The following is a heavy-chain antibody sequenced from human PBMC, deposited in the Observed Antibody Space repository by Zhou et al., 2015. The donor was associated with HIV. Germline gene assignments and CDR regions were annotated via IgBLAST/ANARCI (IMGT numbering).Heavy chain of an antibody. Sequence: QVQLVQSGSELKKTGASVKVSCEASGYNFTTYPINWVRQAPGQGLEWMGWINTNTGNPTSAHGFAGRFVFSLDTSVSTAYLQISGLKVEDTAIYYCARALGLHTTVVGYWGQGTLVTVSS. CDR2: INTNTGNP. J-gene: IGHJ4*02. D-gene: IGHD1-26*01. V-gene: IGHV7-4-1*02. CDR1: GYNFTTYP. CDR3: ARALGLHTTVVGY.